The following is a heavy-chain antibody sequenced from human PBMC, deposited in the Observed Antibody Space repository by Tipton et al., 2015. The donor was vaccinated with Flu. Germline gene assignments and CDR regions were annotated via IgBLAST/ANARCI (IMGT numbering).Heavy chain of an antibody. CDR2: ISAYSDNR. Sequence: QSGPEVKKPGSSVKVSCKASGGTFSSYAISWVRQAPGQGLEWMGWISAYSDNRNYAQRFQGRITMTTDTSTSTAFMELRSLRSDDTAVYYCAKFSWTYDAFDIWGQGTMVTVSS. CDR1: GGTFSSYA. D-gene: IGHD1-7*01. J-gene: IGHJ3*02. CDR3: AKFSWTYDAFDI. V-gene: IGHV1-18*01.